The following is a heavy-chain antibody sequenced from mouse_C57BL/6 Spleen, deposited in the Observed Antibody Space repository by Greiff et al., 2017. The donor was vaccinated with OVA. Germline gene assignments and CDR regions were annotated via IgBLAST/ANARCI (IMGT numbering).Heavy chain of an antibody. CDR2: IYPGDGDT. Sequence: QLQQSGPELVKPGASVQISCKASGYAFSSSWMNWVKQRPGKGLEWIGRIYPGDGDTNYNGKFKGKATLTADKSSSTSYMQLSSLTSEDSAVYFCARSPYDYDGVYFDYWGQGTTLTVSS. D-gene: IGHD2-4*01. J-gene: IGHJ2*01. V-gene: IGHV1-82*01. CDR1: GYAFSSSW. CDR3: ARSPYDYDGVYFDY.